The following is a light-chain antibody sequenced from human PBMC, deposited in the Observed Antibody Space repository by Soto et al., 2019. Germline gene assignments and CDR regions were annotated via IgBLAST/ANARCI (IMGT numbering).Light chain of an antibody. CDR3: QQLNNYPRT. V-gene: IGKV1-9*01. CDR1: QGISSY. J-gene: IGKJ1*01. Sequence: DIQLTQSPSFLSASVGDRVTITCRASQGISSYLAWYQQKPGKAPKLLISTASTLQSGVPSGFSGSGSGTEFTLTISSLQPEDFATHYCQQLNNYPRTFGQGTKVEIK. CDR2: TAS.